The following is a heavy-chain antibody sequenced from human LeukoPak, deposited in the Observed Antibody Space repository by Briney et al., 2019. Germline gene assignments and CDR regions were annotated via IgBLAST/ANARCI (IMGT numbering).Heavy chain of an antibody. CDR1: GGTFTSYA. D-gene: IGHD2-2*01. CDR2: IIPIFGTA. V-gene: IGHV1-69*01. CDR3: ARDLWWSCSSTSGPIYDY. Sequence: SVKVPCKASGGTFTSYAISWVRQAPGQGLEWRGGIIPIFGTANSAQKFQGRVTITANESTSTAYMELSSLRSKDTAVDYCARDLWWSCSSTSGPIYDYWGQGTLVTVSS. J-gene: IGHJ4*02.